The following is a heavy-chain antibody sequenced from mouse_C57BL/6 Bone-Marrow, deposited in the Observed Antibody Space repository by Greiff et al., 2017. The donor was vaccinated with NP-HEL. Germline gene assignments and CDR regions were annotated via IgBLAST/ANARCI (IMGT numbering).Heavy chain of an antibody. D-gene: IGHD5-1*01. J-gene: IGHJ1*03. Sequence: QVQLQQPGAELVRPGTSVKLSCKASGYTFTSYWMHWVKQRPGQGLEWIGVIDPFDSYTNYNQKFKGKATLTVDTSSSTAYMQLSSLTSEDSAVYYCASLPHWYFDVWGTGTTVTVSS. CDR3: ASLPHWYFDV. V-gene: IGHV1-59*01. CDR1: GYTFTSYW. CDR2: IDPFDSYT.